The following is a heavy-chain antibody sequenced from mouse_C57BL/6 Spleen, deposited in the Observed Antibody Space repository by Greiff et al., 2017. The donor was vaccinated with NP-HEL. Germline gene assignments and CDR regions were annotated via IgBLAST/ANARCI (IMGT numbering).Heavy chain of an antibody. J-gene: IGHJ4*01. CDR2: INPNNGGT. CDR3: ARSRNQYYAMDY. Sequence: VQLQQSGPELVKPGASVKISCKASGYTFTDYYLNWVKQSHGKSLEWIGDINPNNGGTSYNQKFKGKATLTVDKSSSTAYMELRSLTSEDSAVYYCARSRNQYYAMDYWGQGTSVTVSS. CDR1: GYTFTDYY. V-gene: IGHV1-26*01.